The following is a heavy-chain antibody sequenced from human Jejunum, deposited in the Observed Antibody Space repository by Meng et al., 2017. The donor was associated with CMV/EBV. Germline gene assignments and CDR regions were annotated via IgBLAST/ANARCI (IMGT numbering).Heavy chain of an antibody. V-gene: IGHV3-49*02. CDR3: TRGQGVTLFSTKDIGPVYYYGMDV. D-gene: IGHD3-16*01. Sequence: VRQAPGKGLEWVSFIGSQAYGGATDYAASVKGRFTISRDDSKSIAYLKMNSLKTEDTAVYYCTRGQGVTLFSTKDIGPVYYYGMDVWGKGTTVTVSS. CDR2: IGSQAYGGAT. J-gene: IGHJ6*04.